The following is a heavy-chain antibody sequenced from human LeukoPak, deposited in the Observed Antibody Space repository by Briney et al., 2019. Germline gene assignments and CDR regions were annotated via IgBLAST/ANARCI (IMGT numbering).Heavy chain of an antibody. CDR2: ISWNSGSI. CDR3: AKDKGRAAAGTGGFQH. J-gene: IGHJ1*01. V-gene: IGHV3-9*02. Sequence: PGGSLRLSCAASGFTSDDYAMHWVRQAPGKGLEWVSGISWNSGSIGYADSVKGRFTISRDNAKNSLYLQMNSLRAEDTALYYCAKDKGRAAAGTGGFQHWGQGTLVTVSS. D-gene: IGHD6-13*01. CDR1: GFTSDDYA.